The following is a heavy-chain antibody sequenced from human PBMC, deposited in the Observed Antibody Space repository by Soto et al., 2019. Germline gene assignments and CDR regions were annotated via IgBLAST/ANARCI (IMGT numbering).Heavy chain of an antibody. CDR3: ASYSARGYSYGYDY. CDR2: IIPIFGTA. D-gene: IGHD5-18*01. V-gene: IGHV1-69*13. J-gene: IGHJ4*02. Sequence: VKVSCKASGGTFSSYAISWVRQAPGQGLEWMGGIIPIFGTANYAQKFQGRVTITADESTSTAYMELSSLRSEDTAVYYCASYSARGYSYGYDYWGQGTLVTVSS. CDR1: GGTFSSYA.